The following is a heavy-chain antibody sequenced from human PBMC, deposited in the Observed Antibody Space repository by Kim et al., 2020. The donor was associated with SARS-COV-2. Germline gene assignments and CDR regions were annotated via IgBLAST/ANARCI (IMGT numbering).Heavy chain of an antibody. V-gene: IGHV3-33*01. CDR2: IWHDGSNK. CDR3: ASDRHSFDI. J-gene: IGHJ3*02. Sequence: GGSLRLSCTASGFTFSSYGMHWVRQAPGKGLEWLAVIWHDGSNKYYTDSVKGRFTISRDNSKNTLYLQMNSLRAEDTAVYYCASDRHSFDIWGQGTMVTASS. CDR1: GFTFSSYG. D-gene: IGHD6-6*01.